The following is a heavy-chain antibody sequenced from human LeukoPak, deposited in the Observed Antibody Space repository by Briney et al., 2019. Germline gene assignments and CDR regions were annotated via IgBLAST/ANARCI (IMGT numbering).Heavy chain of an antibody. J-gene: IGHJ4*02. Sequence: SETLSLTCAVYGGSFSGYYWSWIRQPPGKGREWIGEINHRGSTNYNPSLKSRVTISVDTSKNQFSLKLSSVTAADTAVYYCARLGFGELFHVDYWGQGTLVTVSS. CDR1: GGSFSGYY. CDR3: ARLGFGELFHVDY. CDR2: INHRGST. D-gene: IGHD3-10*01. V-gene: IGHV4-34*01.